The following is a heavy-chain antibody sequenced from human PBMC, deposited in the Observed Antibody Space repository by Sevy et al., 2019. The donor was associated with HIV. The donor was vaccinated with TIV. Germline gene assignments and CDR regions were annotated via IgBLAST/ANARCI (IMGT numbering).Heavy chain of an antibody. CDR2: ISWNSGSI. Sequence: GGSLRLSCAASGFTFDDYAMPWVRQAPGKGLEWVWGISWNSGSIGYAGSVKGRFTISRDNAKNSLYLQMNSLRAEDTALYYCAKAGKVTRQYYFDYWGQGTLVTVSS. CDR1: GFTFDDYA. CDR3: AKAGKVTRQYYFDY. V-gene: IGHV3-9*01. J-gene: IGHJ4*02. D-gene: IGHD2-21*02.